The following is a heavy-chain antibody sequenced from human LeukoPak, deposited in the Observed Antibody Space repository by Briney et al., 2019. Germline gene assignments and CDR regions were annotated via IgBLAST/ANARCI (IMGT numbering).Heavy chain of an antibody. CDR2: IYYSGNT. Sequence: PSETLSLTCTVSGGSISSYYWSWIRQPPGKGLEWIGYIYYSGNTNYNPSLKSRVSISIDTSKNQFSLQLSSVTAADTAVYYCARGRDSSGLRDFDLWGRGTLVTVS. CDR1: GGSISSYY. D-gene: IGHD3-22*01. V-gene: IGHV4-59*01. J-gene: IGHJ2*01. CDR3: ARGRDSSGLRDFDL.